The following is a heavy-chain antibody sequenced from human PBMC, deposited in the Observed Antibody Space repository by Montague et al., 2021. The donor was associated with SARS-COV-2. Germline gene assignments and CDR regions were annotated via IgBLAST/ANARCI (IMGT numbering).Heavy chain of an antibody. Sequence: SETLSLTCTVSGGSISSSSYYWGWIRQPPGKGLEWIGSIYYSGSTCYNPSLKSRVTISVDTSKNQFSLKLSSVTAAGTAVYYCARLGRQQLVRLSGMDVWGQGTTVTVSS. CDR3: ARLGRQQLVRLSGMDV. D-gene: IGHD6-13*01. CDR1: GGSISSSSYY. V-gene: IGHV4-39*07. CDR2: IYYSGST. J-gene: IGHJ6*02.